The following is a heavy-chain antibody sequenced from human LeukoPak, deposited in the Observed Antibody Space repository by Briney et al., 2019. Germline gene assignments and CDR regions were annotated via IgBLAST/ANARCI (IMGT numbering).Heavy chain of an antibody. CDR1: GGTFSSYA. V-gene: IGHV1-69*05. J-gene: IGHJ4*02. Sequence: SVKVSCKASGGTFSSYAISWVRQAPGQGLEWMGRIIPIFGTANYAQKFQGRVTITTDESTSTAYMELSSLRSEDTAVYYCAKEESSSSFRLGFPDYWGQGTLVTVSS. D-gene: IGHD6-6*01. CDR2: IIPIFGTA. CDR3: AKEESSSSFRLGFPDY.